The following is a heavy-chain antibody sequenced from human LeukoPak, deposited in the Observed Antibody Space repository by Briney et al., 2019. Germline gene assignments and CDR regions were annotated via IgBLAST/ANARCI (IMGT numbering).Heavy chain of an antibody. J-gene: IGHJ6*03. V-gene: IGHV4-61*02. CDR3: ARGRTVTRYYYYYYMDV. Sequence: SETLSLTCTVSGGSISSSSYYWSWIRQPAGKGLEWIGRIYTSGSTNYNPSLKSRVTISVDTSKNQFSLKLSSVTAADTAVYYCARGRTVTRYYYYYYMDVWGKGTTVTVSS. CDR1: GGSISSSSYY. D-gene: IGHD4-17*01. CDR2: IYTSGST.